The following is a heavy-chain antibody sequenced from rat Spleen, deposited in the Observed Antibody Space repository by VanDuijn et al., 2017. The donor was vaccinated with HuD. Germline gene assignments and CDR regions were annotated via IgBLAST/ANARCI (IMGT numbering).Heavy chain of an antibody. CDR3: AKVPY. J-gene: IGHJ2*01. Sequence: EVQLVESGGGLVQPGRSLKLSCAASGFTFSSFPMAWVRQAPKKGLEWGASISSGGGGTYYRDSVKGRFTISRDNAESTLYLQMDSLRSEDTATYYCAKVPYWGQGVMVTVSS. CDR1: GFTFSSFP. CDR2: ISSGGGGT. V-gene: IGHV5-46*01.